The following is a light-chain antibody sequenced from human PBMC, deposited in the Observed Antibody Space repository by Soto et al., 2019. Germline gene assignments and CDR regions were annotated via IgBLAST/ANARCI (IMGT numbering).Light chain of an antibody. CDR3: SSYTSSSTLPAV. CDR1: SSDVGGYNY. CDR2: DVS. J-gene: IGLJ2*01. Sequence: QSVLTQPASVAGSPGQSVTISCTGTSSDVGGYNYVSWYHQHPGKAPKLMIYDVSNRPSGVSDRFSGSKSGNTASLTISGLQADDEADYYCSSYTSSSTLPAVFGGGTKLTVL. V-gene: IGLV2-14*01.